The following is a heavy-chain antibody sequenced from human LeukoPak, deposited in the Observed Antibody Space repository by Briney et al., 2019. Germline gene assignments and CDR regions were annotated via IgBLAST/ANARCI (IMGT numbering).Heavy chain of an antibody. CDR2: INPSVGST. CDR1: GNTFTSYY. CDR3: ARTNVYYYASSDYYPYFDY. J-gene: IGHJ4*02. V-gene: IGHV1-46*01. Sequence: ASVKVSCKASGNTFTSYYMHWVRQAPGQGLEWMGIINPSVGSTSFAQKFQGRVTMTSDTSTSTVYMELSSLRSEDTAVYYCARTNVYYYASSDYYPYFDYWAQGTLVTVSS. D-gene: IGHD3-22*01.